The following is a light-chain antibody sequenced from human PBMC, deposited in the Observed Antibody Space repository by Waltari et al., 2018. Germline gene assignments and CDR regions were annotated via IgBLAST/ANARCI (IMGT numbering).Light chain of an antibody. Sequence: DIQMTQSPSTLSASVGDRVTISCRASQRVDIWLAWFQQKPGKAPKILIYKASRLERGVPSRFSGSGSGTEFTLTITNLQPDDFATYYCQQYNSAFSWTFGQGTQVEI. J-gene: IGKJ1*01. CDR2: KAS. CDR3: QQYNSAFSWT. CDR1: QRVDIW. V-gene: IGKV1-5*03.